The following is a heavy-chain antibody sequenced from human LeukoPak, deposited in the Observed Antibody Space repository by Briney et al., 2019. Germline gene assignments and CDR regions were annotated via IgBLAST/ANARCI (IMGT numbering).Heavy chain of an antibody. D-gene: IGHD2-15*01. V-gene: IGHV4-59*01. CDR2: IYYSGST. Sequence: SETLSLTCTVSGGSISSYYWSWIRQPPGKGLEWIGYIYYSGSTNYNPSLKSRVTISVDTSKNQFSLKLSSVTAADTAVYYCASRDGYCSGGSCYSYWYFDLWGRGTLVTVSS. CDR3: ASRDGYCSGGSCYSYWYFDL. CDR1: GGSISSYY. J-gene: IGHJ2*01.